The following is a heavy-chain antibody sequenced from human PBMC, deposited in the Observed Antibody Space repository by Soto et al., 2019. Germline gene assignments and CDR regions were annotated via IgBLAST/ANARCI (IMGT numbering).Heavy chain of an antibody. V-gene: IGHV3-9*01. Sequence: DVQVAESGGGWVQPGRSLRLSCEASGFSFDEYAMHWVRQVPGKGLEWVSSINWNSGNIGYADSVRGRFTISRDNAKNSLYLQMNSLRPEDTAFYYCAKGTKYCSSGVCSVFDYWGQGTLVTVSS. J-gene: IGHJ4*02. CDR2: INWNSGNI. CDR3: AKGTKYCSSGVCSVFDY. CDR1: GFSFDEYA. D-gene: IGHD2-8*01.